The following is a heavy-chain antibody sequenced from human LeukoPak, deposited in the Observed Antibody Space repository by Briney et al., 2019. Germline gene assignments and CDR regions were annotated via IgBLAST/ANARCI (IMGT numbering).Heavy chain of an antibody. CDR2: ISGGGGTI. Sequence: GGSLRLSCEASGFTFSAYSMNWVRQAPGKGLEWVSYISGGGGTIYYADSVKGRFTISRDNAKNSLFLQMDSLRAEDTAVYYCARNQEIDYYDSSGFYWGVEYWGQGTLVTVSS. J-gene: IGHJ4*02. CDR3: ARNQEIDYYDSSGFYWGVEY. V-gene: IGHV3-48*01. D-gene: IGHD3-22*01. CDR1: GFTFSAYS.